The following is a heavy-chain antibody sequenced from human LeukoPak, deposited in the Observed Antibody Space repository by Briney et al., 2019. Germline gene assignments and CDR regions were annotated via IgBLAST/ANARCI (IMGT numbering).Heavy chain of an antibody. J-gene: IGHJ4*02. CDR3: ARDQVVSGWYVSTFDY. CDR1: GFTLSSYA. CDR2: ISGSGTRT. V-gene: IGHV3-23*01. Sequence: SGGSLRLSCVGSGFTLSSYAMSWVRQAPGKGLEWVSAISGSGTRTYYADSVKGRFTISRDNSKNTLYLQMNSLRAEDTAVYYCARDQVVSGWYVSTFDYWGQGTLVTVSS. D-gene: IGHD6-19*01.